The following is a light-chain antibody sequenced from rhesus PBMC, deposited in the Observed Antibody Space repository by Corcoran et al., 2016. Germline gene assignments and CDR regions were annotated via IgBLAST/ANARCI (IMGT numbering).Light chain of an antibody. CDR1: QGMSRY. Sequence: DIQMTQSPSSLSASVGDTVTIPCRASQGMSRYLNWFQQKPGKAPNLLIYAASSLESGVPSRVSGSGSGTDFTLTISRLQPEDFAVYYCLQHNSYPRTFGQGTKVEIK. J-gene: IGKJ1*01. CDR2: AAS. CDR3: LQHNSYPRT. V-gene: IGKV1-28*03.